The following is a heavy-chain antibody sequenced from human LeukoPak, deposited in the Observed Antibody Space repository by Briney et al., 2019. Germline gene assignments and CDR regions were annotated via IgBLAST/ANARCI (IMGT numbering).Heavy chain of an antibody. J-gene: IGHJ6*02. CDR3: AREGWSGRNGEYLVGGMDV. Sequence: PGGSLRLSCAASGLTISDSWIHCVRQVPGKGLMWVSRLASDENNRIYADSVKGRFTISRDNAKNTLYLQMHSLRAEDTALYYCAREGWSGRNGEYLVGGMDVWAQGTTVTVSS. CDR2: LASDENNR. V-gene: IGHV3-74*01. CDR1: GLTISDSW. D-gene: IGHD1-26*01.